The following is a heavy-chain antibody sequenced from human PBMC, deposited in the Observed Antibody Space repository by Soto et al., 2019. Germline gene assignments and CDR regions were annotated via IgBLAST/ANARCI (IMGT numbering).Heavy chain of an antibody. CDR1: GFTFNSYA. CDR3: AKKGPPRDAFDI. CDR2: ISGSGSRT. Sequence: EVQLLESGGGLVQPGGSLRLSCAASGFTFNSYAMSWVRQDPGKGLECVSTISGSGSRTYYADSVKGRFTISRDNSKNTLYLQMDSLRAEDTALYHCAKKGPPRDAFDIWGQGTMFTVSS. V-gene: IGHV3-23*01. J-gene: IGHJ3*02.